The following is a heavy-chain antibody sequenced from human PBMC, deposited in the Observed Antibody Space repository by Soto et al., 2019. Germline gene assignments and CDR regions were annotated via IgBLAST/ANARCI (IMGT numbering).Heavy chain of an antibody. CDR3: ARNSYTNYAGGAFGV. D-gene: IGHD4-4*01. V-gene: IGHV3-23*01. CDR2: ISGSGANT. Sequence: GGSLRLSCAASGFIFSNYAMSWVRQAPGKGLEWVSTISGSGANTFYADSGKGRFTISRANSENTPILQMNTLRAEDTAVYHCARNSYTNYAGGAFGVWGQGTRVTVSS. J-gene: IGHJ3*01. CDR1: GFIFSNYA.